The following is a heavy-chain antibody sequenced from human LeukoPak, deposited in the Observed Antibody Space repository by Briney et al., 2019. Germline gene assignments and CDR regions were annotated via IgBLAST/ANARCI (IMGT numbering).Heavy chain of an antibody. CDR2: IKSKADGGTT. V-gene: IGHV3-15*01. J-gene: IGHJ4*02. D-gene: IGHD6-13*01. CDR3: TTVAAAGQYDY. CDR1: GFTFSSYA. Sequence: GGSLRLSCAASGFTFSSYAMSWVRQAPGKGLEWVGRIKSKADGGTTDYAAPVKGRFTISRDDSKNMLYLQMNSLKIEDTAVYYCTTVAAAGQYDYWGQGTLVTVSS.